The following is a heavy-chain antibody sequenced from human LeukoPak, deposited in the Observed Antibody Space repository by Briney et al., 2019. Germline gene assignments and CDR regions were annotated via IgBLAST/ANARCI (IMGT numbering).Heavy chain of an antibody. J-gene: IGHJ4*02. Sequence: PGGSLRLSCAASGFTFSSYGMHWVRQAPGKGLEWVAFIRYDGSNKYYADSVKGRFTISRDNSKNTLYLQMNSLRAEDTAVYYCAKESHCSGGSCSPHFDYWGQGTLVTVSS. CDR1: GFTFSSYG. D-gene: IGHD2-15*01. CDR3: AKESHCSGGSCSPHFDY. CDR2: IRYDGSNK. V-gene: IGHV3-30*02.